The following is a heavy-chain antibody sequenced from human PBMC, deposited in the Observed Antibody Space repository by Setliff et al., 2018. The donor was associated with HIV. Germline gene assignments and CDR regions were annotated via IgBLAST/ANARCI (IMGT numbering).Heavy chain of an antibody. CDR3: ARVSTWIQLPYWYFDL. CDR1: GYTFTDYY. V-gene: IGHV1-2*02. J-gene: IGHJ2*01. D-gene: IGHD5-18*01. CDR2: INTNSGDT. Sequence: ASVKVSCKASGYTFTDYYIQWVRQAPGQGLEWMGWINTNSGDTNYAEKFQGRVTMTRKTSISAAYMDLSRLKSHDTAVYFCARVSTWIQLPYWYFDLWGRGTLVTVSS.